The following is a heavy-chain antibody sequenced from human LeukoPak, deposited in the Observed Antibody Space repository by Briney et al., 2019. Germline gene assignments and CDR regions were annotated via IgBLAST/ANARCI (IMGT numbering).Heavy chain of an antibody. D-gene: IGHD3-16*01. CDR1: GFTFSDTW. V-gene: IGHV3-15*01. J-gene: IGHJ4*02. CDR2: IKSKTHGGTT. Sequence: PGGSLRLSCAASGFTFSDTWMSWIRQAPGKGLKWVGRIKSKTHGGTTDYAAPVKGRFTVSRDDSKNTLYLQMSSLKTEDTAVYYCRGDDFDYWGQGTLVTVSS. CDR3: RGDDFDY.